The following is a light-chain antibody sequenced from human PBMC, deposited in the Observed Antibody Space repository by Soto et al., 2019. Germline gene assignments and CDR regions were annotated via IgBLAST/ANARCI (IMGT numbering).Light chain of an antibody. CDR2: DAY. CDR1: QSVSSTY. Sequence: EIVLTQSPATLSLSPGERATLSCGASQSVSSTYLAWYQQKPGLAPRLVIYDAYSRSTDIPDRFSGSGSGTDFTLTISRLEPEDSAVYYCHQYGSSPSFGVGTKVEIK. V-gene: IGKV3D-20*01. J-gene: IGKJ4*01. CDR3: HQYGSSPS.